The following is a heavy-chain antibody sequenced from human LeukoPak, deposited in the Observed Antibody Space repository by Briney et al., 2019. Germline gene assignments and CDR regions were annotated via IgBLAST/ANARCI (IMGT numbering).Heavy chain of an antibody. CDR2: IWYDGSNK. J-gene: IGHJ6*03. D-gene: IGHD4-23*01. Sequence: PGGSLRLSCAASGFTFSNYGIHWVRQAPGKGLEWVAFIWYDGSNKYYEDSVKGRFTISRDNSKNTLYLQMNSLRAEDTAVYYCAKDSGGNQFSYYMDVWSKGTTVTVSS. CDR1: GFTFSNYG. CDR3: AKDSGGNQFSYYMDV. V-gene: IGHV3-30*02.